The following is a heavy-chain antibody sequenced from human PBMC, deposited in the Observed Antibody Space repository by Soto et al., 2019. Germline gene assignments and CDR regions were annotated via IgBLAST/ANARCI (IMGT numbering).Heavy chain of an antibody. Sequence: QVQLVQSGTEVKKPGASVKVSCKASGFTFSAYYIYWVRQAPGQGLEWIGWINPNSGGTNNAQTFQGRVTMTRDTSTSTVYMERSALIPDDTAVYYCARSLLDEYSSSWRSAYYGMDVWGQGTTVTVSS. CDR1: GFTFSAYY. J-gene: IGHJ6*02. D-gene: IGHD6-13*01. CDR3: ARSLLDEYSSSWRSAYYGMDV. CDR2: INPNSGGT. V-gene: IGHV1-2*02.